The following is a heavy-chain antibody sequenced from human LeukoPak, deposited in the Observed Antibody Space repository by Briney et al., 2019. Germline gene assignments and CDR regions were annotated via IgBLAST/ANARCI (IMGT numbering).Heavy chain of an antibody. CDR3: ARGVSSGWYSLDY. D-gene: IGHD6-19*01. V-gene: IGHV4-38-2*02. CDR2: IYHSGSI. CDR1: GYFIRSAYY. Sequence: SETLSLTCNVSGYFIRSAYYWGWIRQPPGKGLEWIGSIYHSGSIYYNPSLKSRVTISVDTSKNQVSLKVRSVTAADTAVYYCARGVSSGWYSLDYWGQGTLVTVSS. J-gene: IGHJ4*02.